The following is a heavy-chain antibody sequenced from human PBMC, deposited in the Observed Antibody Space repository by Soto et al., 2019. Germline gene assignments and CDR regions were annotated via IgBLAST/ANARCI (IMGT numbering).Heavy chain of an antibody. CDR3: TTDPRLWPMGYSGMDV. CDR2: IKSKTDGGTT. CDR1: GFTFSNAW. Sequence: GGSLRLSCAASGFTFSNAWVNWVRQAPGKGLEWVGRIKSKTDGGTTDYAAPVKGRFTISRDDSKNTLYLQMNSLKTEDTAVYYCTTDPRLWPMGYSGMDVWGQGTTVTVSS. J-gene: IGHJ6*02. D-gene: IGHD2-21*01. V-gene: IGHV3-15*07.